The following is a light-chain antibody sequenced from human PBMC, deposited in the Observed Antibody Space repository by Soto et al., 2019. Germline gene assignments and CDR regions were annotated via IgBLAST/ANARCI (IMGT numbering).Light chain of an antibody. Sequence: DIQLTQSPSFLSASVGDRVTITCRASQGISTYLAWYLQRPGKAPKLLIYGASTLQSGVPTRFSGSGSGSEFTLTISSLQPEDFGAYYGQPLNSDWYAFGQGTKLDIK. J-gene: IGKJ2*01. CDR3: QPLNSDWYA. CDR2: GAS. CDR1: QGISTY. V-gene: IGKV1-9*01.